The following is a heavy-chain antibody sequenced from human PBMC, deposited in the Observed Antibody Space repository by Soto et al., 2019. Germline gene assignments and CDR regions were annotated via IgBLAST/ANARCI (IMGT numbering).Heavy chain of an antibody. V-gene: IGHV1-69*13. CDR1: VGTFSSYA. J-gene: IGHJ6*02. Sequence: ASVKVSCTASVGTFSSYAISWVRQAPGQGLEWMGGIIPIFGTANYAQKFQGRVTITADESTSTAYMELSSLRSEDTAVYYCARGYYGSGSYYISQTYYYYYYGMDVWGQGTTVTVSS. CDR3: ARGYYGSGSYYISQTYYYYYYGMDV. CDR2: IIPIFGTA. D-gene: IGHD3-10*01.